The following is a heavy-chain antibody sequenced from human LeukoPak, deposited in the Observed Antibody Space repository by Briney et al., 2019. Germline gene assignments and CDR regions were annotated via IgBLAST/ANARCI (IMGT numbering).Heavy chain of an antibody. Sequence: GGSLRLSCAASGFTFSDYYMSWIRQAPGKGLEWVSYISSSGSTIYYADSVKGRFTISRDNAKNSLYLQMNSLRAEDTAVYYCAKSYCSGGSCYFLAPVGPLDYWGQGTLVTVSS. CDR1: GFTFSDYY. D-gene: IGHD2-15*01. J-gene: IGHJ4*02. CDR3: AKSYCSGGSCYFLAPVGPLDY. CDR2: ISSSGSTI. V-gene: IGHV3-11*01.